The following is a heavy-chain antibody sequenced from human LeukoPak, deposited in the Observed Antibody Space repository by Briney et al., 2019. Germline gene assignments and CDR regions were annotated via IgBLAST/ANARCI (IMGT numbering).Heavy chain of an antibody. CDR3: ARSGVTLGWGNFDN. J-gene: IGHJ4*02. CDR1: GGSVTTSSS. Sequence: PSETLSLTCTVSGGSVTTSSSWGWIRQPPGKMLEWTGSIYLSGDTYYHASLNSRATISVDTSKNQFSMKLSSVTAADTAVYYWARSGVTLGWGNFDNWGQGTLGTVSP. CDR2: IYLSGDT. D-gene: IGHD4-23*01. V-gene: IGHV4-39*01.